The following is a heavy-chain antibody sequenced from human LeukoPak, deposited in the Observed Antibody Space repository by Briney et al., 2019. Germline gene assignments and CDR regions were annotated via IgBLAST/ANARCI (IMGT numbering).Heavy chain of an antibody. V-gene: IGHV3-64*01. CDR1: GFTFSSYA. CDR3: ARAADWFDP. J-gene: IGHJ5*02. Sequence: GGSLRLSCAASGFTFSSYAMHWVRQAPGKGLEYVSAISSNGGSTYYANSVKGRFTISRDNAKNSLYLQMNSLRAEDTAVYYCARAADWFDPWGQGTLVTVSS. CDR2: ISSNGGST.